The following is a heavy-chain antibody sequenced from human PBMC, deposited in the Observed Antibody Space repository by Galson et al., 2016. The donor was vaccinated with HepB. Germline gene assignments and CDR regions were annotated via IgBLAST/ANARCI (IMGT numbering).Heavy chain of an antibody. V-gene: IGHV3-23*01. Sequence: SLRLSCAASGFTFSHYAMNWVRQAPGKGLDWVSGISGRGGRTYYGNSVKGRFTISRDTSKNTLYLQMNSLRAEDTASYYCAKGGGSTWYISPHFVDPWGQGTRVTVSS. J-gene: IGHJ5*02. CDR1: GFTFSHYA. CDR2: ISGRGGRT. CDR3: AKGGGSTWYISPHFVDP. D-gene: IGHD6-13*01.